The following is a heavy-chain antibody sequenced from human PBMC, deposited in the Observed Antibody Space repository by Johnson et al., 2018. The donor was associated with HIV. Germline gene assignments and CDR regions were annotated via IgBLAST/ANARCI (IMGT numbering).Heavy chain of an antibody. CDR2: IGTAGDT. D-gene: IGHD5-12*01. Sequence: VQLVESGGGLVQPGGSLKLSCAASGFSFSDYAMHWVRQLTGKSLEWVAAIGTAGDTFYPGSVKGRFTISKDDSKNTLFLQMNSLRVEDTAVYFCARKSVIYFDAIDVWGQGTLVTVSS. J-gene: IGHJ3*01. CDR3: ARKSVIYFDAIDV. CDR1: GFSFSDYA. V-gene: IGHV3-13*01.